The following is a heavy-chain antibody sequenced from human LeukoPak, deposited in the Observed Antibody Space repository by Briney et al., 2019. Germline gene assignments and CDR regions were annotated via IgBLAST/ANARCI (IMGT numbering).Heavy chain of an antibody. V-gene: IGHV3-74*03. CDR2: INSDESVT. J-gene: IGHJ4*02. Sequence: PGGPLRLSCAASGFTFSSSWMQWVRQAPGQGLVWVSRINSDESVTTYTNSVKGRFTISRDNAKNTLYLQMNSLRAEDTAMYYCVRSRFTTSSFDYWGQGTLVTVSS. CDR1: GFTFSSSW. D-gene: IGHD2-2*01. CDR3: VRSRFTTSSFDY.